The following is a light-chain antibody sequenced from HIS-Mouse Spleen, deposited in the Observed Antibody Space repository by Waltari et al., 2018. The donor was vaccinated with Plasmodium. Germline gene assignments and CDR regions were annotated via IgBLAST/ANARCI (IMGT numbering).Light chain of an antibody. CDR2: GAS. Sequence: EIVLTLSPGTLSLSPGERATLSCSASQSVSSSYLAWYQQKPGQAPRLLIYGASSRATGIPDRFSGSGSGTDFTLTISRLEPEDFAVYYCQQYGSSPYTFGQGTKLEIK. CDR1: QSVSSSY. V-gene: IGKV3-20*01. J-gene: IGKJ2*01. CDR3: QQYGSSPYT.